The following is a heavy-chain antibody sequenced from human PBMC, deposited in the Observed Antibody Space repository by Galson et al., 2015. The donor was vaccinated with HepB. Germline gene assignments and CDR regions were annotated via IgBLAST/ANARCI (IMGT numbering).Heavy chain of an antibody. V-gene: IGHV6-1*01. D-gene: IGHD5-12*01. J-gene: IGHJ4*02. CDR2: TYYRSKWYY. Sequence: CAISGDSVSNHRASWNWIRQSSSRGLEWLGRTYYRSKWYYDDGLSVKSRITINPDTSKNQVSLQLNSVAPEDTAVYYCAKGGYGSEVFRLDFWGQGILVTVSS. CDR1: GDSVSNHRAS. CDR3: AKGGYGSEVFRLDF.